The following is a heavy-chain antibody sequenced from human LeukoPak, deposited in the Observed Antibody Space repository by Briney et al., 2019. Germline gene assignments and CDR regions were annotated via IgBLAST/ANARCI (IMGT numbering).Heavy chain of an antibody. Sequence: PGRSLRLSCAASGFTFSSYAMSWVRQAPGKGLEWVSAISGSGGSTYYADSVKGRFTISRDNSKNTLYLQMNSLRAEDTAVYYCAKDYDYVWGSYHDYWGQGTLVTVSS. J-gene: IGHJ4*02. CDR1: GFTFSSYA. CDR2: ISGSGGST. V-gene: IGHV3-23*01. CDR3: AKDYDYVWGSYHDY. D-gene: IGHD3-16*02.